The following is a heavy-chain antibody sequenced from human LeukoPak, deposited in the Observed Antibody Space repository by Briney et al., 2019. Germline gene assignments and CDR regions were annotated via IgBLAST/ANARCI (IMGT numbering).Heavy chain of an antibody. D-gene: IGHD6-13*01. CDR1: GGSISSGGYS. J-gene: IGHJ5*02. CDR2: IYYSGST. CDR3: ARASSSRGWFDP. Sequence: PSETLSLTCTVSGGSISSGGYSWSWIRQHPGKGLEWIGYIYYSGSTYYNPSLKSRVTISVDTSKNQFSLKLSSVTAADTAVYYCARASSSRGWFDPWGQGTLVTVSS. V-gene: IGHV4-31*03.